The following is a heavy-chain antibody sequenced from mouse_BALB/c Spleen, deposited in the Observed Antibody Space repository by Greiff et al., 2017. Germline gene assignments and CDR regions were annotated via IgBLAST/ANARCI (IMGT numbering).Heavy chain of an antibody. J-gene: IGHJ4*01. V-gene: IGHV1-7*01. D-gene: IGHD2-10*02. CDR3: ARKVWYRYAMDY. CDR2: INPSTGYT. Sequence: VQLQQSGAELAKPGASVKMSCKASGYTFTSYWMHWVKQRPGQGLEWIGYINPSTGYTEYNQKFKDKATLTADKSSSTAYMQLSSLTSEDSAVYYCARKVWYRYAMDYWGQGTSVTVSS. CDR1: GYTFTSYW.